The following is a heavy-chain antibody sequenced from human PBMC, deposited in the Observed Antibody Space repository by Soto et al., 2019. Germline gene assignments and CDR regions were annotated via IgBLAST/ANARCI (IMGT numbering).Heavy chain of an antibody. CDR3: ARHSPPFFYGSGPWDV. Sequence: SETLSLTCTVSGDSISSYYWSWIRQPPGKGLEWIGYIHYSGSTNYNPSLKSRVTISVDTSKNQFSLRLSSVSAADTAVYYCARHSPPFFYGSGPWDVWGQGTTVTVS. CDR1: GDSISSYY. CDR2: IHYSGST. J-gene: IGHJ6*02. V-gene: IGHV4-59*08. D-gene: IGHD3-10*01.